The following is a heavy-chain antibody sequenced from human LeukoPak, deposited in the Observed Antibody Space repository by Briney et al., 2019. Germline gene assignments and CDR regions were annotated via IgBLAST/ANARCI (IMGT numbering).Heavy chain of an antibody. CDR1: GGSISSGDYY. CDR3: ARLTRLSTSPDRYYLDY. J-gene: IGHJ4*02. D-gene: IGHD6-6*01. V-gene: IGHV4-30-4*01. CDR2: IYTSGRT. Sequence: SETLSLTCTVSGGSISSGDYYWSWIRHPPGKGLEWIGYIYTSGRTNYIPSLKGRVTISIDTSKNQFSLKLSSVTAADSAVYYCARLTRLSTSPDRYYLDYWGQGTLVTVSS.